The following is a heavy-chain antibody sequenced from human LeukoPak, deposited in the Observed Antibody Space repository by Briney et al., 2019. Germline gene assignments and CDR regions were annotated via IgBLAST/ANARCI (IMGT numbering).Heavy chain of an antibody. CDR2: IYSGGST. J-gene: IGHJ4*02. V-gene: IGHV3-53*01. CDR1: GFTVSSNY. D-gene: IGHD3-22*01. CDR3: AKVLRNYYDSSGYKTSDY. Sequence: GGSLRLSCAASGFTVSSNYMSWVRQAPGKGLEWVSVIYSGGSTYYADSVKGRFTISRDNSKNTLYLQMNSLRAEDTAVYYCAKVLRNYYDSSGYKTSDYWGQGTLVTVSS.